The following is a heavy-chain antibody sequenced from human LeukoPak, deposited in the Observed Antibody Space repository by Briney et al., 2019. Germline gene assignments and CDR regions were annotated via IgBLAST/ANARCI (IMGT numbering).Heavy chain of an antibody. CDR2: INPSGGST. D-gene: IGHD6-13*01. J-gene: IGHJ4*02. CDR1: GYTFTSYY. Sequence: ASVKVSCKASGYTFTSYYMHWVRQAPGQGLEWMGIINPSGGSTNYAHKFQGRVTMTMDTYTGTVYMELSSLRSEDTAVYYCARGGSSWPNFDYWGQGTLVTVSS. CDR3: ARGGSSWPNFDY. V-gene: IGHV1-46*01.